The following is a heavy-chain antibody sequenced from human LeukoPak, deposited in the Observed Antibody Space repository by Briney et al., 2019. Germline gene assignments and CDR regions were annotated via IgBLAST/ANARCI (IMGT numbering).Heavy chain of an antibody. J-gene: IGHJ4*02. CDR3: AGPNVASGYYLDY. D-gene: IGHD1-1*01. Sequence: SETLSLTCAVYGGSFSGYYWSWIRQPPGKGLEWIGEINHSGSTNYNPSLKSRVTISVDTSKNQFSLKLSSVTAADTAVYYCAGPNVASGYYLDYWGQGTLVTVSS. V-gene: IGHV4-34*01. CDR1: GGSFSGYY. CDR2: INHSGST.